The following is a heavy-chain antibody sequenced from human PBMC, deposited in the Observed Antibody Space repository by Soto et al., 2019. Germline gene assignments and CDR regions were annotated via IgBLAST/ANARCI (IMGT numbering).Heavy chain of an antibody. CDR3: AKDISRYQLVLITEGMDV. J-gene: IGHJ6*02. Sequence: EVQLVESGGGLVQPGRSQRLSCAASGFRVEDYGMHWVRQAPGKGLEWVSSISWNSRNIAYADSVKGRFTVSRDNAKNSLYLHMNSLRPEDTALYYCAKDISRYQLVLITEGMDVWGQGTTVTVSS. CDR1: GFRVEDYG. CDR2: ISWNSRNI. D-gene: IGHD3-10*01. V-gene: IGHV3-9*01.